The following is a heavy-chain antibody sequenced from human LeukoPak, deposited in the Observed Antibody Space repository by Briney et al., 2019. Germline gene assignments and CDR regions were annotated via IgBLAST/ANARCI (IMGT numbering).Heavy chain of an antibody. D-gene: IGHD2-2*01. J-gene: IGHJ5*02. V-gene: IGHV4-39*01. CDR1: GGSISSSSYY. Sequence: PSETLSLTCTVSGGSISSSSYYWGWIRQPPGKGLEWIGSIYYSGSTYYIPSLKSRVTISVDTSKNQFSLKLSSVTAADTAVYYCARHGDIVVVPAANYWFDPWGQGTLVTVSS. CDR2: IYYSGST. CDR3: ARHGDIVVVPAANYWFDP.